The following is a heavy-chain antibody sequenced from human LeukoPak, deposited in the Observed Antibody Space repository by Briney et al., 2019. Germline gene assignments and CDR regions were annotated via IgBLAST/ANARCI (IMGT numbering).Heavy chain of an antibody. CDR1: GFTFSAYA. D-gene: IGHD3-10*01. J-gene: IGHJ6*02. CDR3: ARDSGSGRGNYYYGMDV. V-gene: IGHV3-21*01. CDR2: IGTSSGST. Sequence: GGSLRLSCEASGFTFSAYAMTWVRQAPGKGLEWVSSIGTSSGSTYYADSVKGRFTNSRDNAKNSLYLQMSSLRAEDTAVYYCARDSGSGRGNYYYGMDVWGQGTTVTVSS.